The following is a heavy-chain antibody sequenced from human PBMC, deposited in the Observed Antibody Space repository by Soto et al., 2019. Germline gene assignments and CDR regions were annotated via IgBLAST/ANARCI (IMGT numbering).Heavy chain of an antibody. Sequence: PGESLKISCKGSGYSFNSYWIGWVRQMPGKGLEWMGIIYPGDSDTRYSPSFQGQVTISADKSISTAYLQWSSLKASDTAMYYCSRHAGDNWNDCGPTWCADSWGQGILVTVSS. D-gene: IGHD1-1*01. CDR2: IYPGDSDT. J-gene: IGHJ5*01. V-gene: IGHV5-51*01. CDR3: SRHAGDNWNDCGPTWCADS. CDR1: GYSFNSYW.